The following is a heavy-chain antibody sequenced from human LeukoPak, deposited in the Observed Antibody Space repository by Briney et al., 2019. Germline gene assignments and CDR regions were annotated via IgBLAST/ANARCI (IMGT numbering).Heavy chain of an antibody. CDR1: GGSISSYY. CDR3: ARGYSYGYYYYMDV. CDR2: IYYSGST. D-gene: IGHD5-18*01. V-gene: IGHV4-59*01. Sequence: PSETLSLTCTVSGGSISSYYWSWIRQPPGKGLEWIGYIYYSGSTNYNPSLKSRVTISVDTSKNQFSLKLSSVTAAVTAVYYCARGYSYGYYYYMDVWGKGTPVTVSS. J-gene: IGHJ6*03.